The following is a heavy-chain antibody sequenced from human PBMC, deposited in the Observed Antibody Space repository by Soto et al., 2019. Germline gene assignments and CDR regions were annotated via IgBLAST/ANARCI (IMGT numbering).Heavy chain of an antibody. V-gene: IGHV3-53*01. CDR1: GFTISTNY. Sequence: GGSLRLSCAVSGFTISTNYMSWVRQAPGKGLEWVSTIYTGGTTYYADSVKGRFTISRDNSKNTLYLQIDSLTAEDTAVYYCARDTSGWREGGFVYWGQGA. D-gene: IGHD6-19*01. CDR3: ARDTSGWREGGFVY. CDR2: IYTGGTT. J-gene: IGHJ4*02.